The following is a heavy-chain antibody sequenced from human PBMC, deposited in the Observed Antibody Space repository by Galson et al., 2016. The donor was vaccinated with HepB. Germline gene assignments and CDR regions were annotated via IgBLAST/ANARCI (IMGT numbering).Heavy chain of an antibody. J-gene: IGHJ4*02. CDR2: ISAYDGHT. Sequence: QSGAEVKKPGASVKVSCKASGYTFTSRGISWARQAPGQGLEWMGWISAYDGHTNYGQKLQDRLTMTTDTSTSTAYMELRSLRSDDTAVYYCARDQAPLPGDYWGQGTLVTVSS. D-gene: IGHD2-15*01. V-gene: IGHV1-18*01. CDR1: GYTFTSRG. CDR3: ARDQAPLPGDY.